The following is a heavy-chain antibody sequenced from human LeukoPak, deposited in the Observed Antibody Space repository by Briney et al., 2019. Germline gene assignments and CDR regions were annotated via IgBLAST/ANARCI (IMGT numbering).Heavy chain of an antibody. J-gene: IGHJ5*02. CDR2: ISPSGGTT. D-gene: IGHD5-24*01. V-gene: IGHV1-46*01. CDR3: ARDNSVRDEAWWFNP. Sequence: ASLTLSCNASGYTFTSNYLHWVRQAPGQGPEWMGVISPSGGTTTYAQNFKGSVTLTGDMSTSTDYLELSSLRSEDTAVYYCARDNSVRDEAWWFNPWGQGTLVTVSS. CDR1: GYTFTSNY.